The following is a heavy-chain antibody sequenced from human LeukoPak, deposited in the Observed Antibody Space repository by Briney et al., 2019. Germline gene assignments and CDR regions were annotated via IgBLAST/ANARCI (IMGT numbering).Heavy chain of an antibody. CDR2: FYYSGST. V-gene: IGHV4-59*11. J-gene: IGHJ4*02. D-gene: IGHD3-10*01. CDR3: ARFSGVTFDY. CDR1: GGSISSHY. Sequence: SETLSLTCTVSGGSISSHYWSWIRQPPGKGLEWIGYFYYSGSTNYNPSLKSRVTISVDTSKNQFSLRLSSVTAADTAVYYCARFSGVTFDYWGQGTLVTVSS.